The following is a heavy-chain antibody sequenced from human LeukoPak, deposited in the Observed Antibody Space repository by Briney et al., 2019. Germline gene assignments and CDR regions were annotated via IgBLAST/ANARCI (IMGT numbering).Heavy chain of an antibody. CDR1: GGSFSGYY. Sequence: SETLSLTCAVYGGSFSGYYWSWIRQPPGKGLEWIGEINHSGSTNYNPFLKSRVTISVDTSKNQFSLKLSSVTAVDTAVYYCARGRDIVVVPAAMSFDYWGQGTLVTVSS. D-gene: IGHD2-2*01. V-gene: IGHV4-34*01. CDR3: ARGRDIVVVPAAMSFDY. J-gene: IGHJ4*02. CDR2: INHSGST.